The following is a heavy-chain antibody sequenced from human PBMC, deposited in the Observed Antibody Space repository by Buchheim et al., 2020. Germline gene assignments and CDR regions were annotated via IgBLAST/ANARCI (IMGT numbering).Heavy chain of an antibody. V-gene: IGHV3-30*18. J-gene: IGHJ4*02. CDR1: GLTFSSYG. CDR2: ISYDGSNK. CDR3: AKGPRRLTYYDFWSGPDEAFDY. D-gene: IGHD3-3*01. Sequence: QVQLVESGGGVVQPGRSLRLSCAASGLTFSSYGMHWVRQAPGKGLEWVAVISYDGSNKYYADSVKGRFTISRDNSKNTLYLQMNSLRAEDTAVYYCAKGPRRLTYYDFWSGPDEAFDYWGQGTL.